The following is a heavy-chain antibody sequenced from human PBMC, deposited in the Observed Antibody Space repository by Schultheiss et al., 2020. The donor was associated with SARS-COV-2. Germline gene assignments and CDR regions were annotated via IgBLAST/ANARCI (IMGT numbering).Heavy chain of an antibody. CDR1: GYTFTGYY. Sequence: ASVKVSCKASGYTFTGYYMHWVRQAPGQGLEWMGWINPNSGGTNYAQKFQGRVTMTRDTSISTAYMELSRLRSDDTAVYYCATADAGVRGGYQWNYYGMDVWGQGTTVTVSS. J-gene: IGHJ6*02. D-gene: IGHD3-10*01. CDR3: ATADAGVRGGYQWNYYGMDV. V-gene: IGHV1-2*02. CDR2: INPNSGGT.